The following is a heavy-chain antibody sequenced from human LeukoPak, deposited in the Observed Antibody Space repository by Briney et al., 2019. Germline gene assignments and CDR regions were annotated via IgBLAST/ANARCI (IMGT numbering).Heavy chain of an antibody. V-gene: IGHV3-23*01. Sequence: GGSLRLSCAASGFTFGSYAMSWVRQAPGKGLEWVSAISGSGAITYYADSVKGRFTISRDNSNNTLYLQMNSLRAEDTAVYYCARLARMPEYWGQGTLVTVSS. D-gene: IGHD2-2*01. CDR3: ARLARMPEY. CDR1: GFTFGSYA. J-gene: IGHJ4*02. CDR2: ISGSGAIT.